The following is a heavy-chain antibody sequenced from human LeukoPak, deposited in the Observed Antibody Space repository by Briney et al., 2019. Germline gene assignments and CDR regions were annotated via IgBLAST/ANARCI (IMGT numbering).Heavy chain of an antibody. CDR2: INWNGGNT. J-gene: IGHJ4*02. D-gene: IGHD3-9*01. CDR3: ARDDLLTGYYNPPDF. CDR1: GFTFDDYG. V-gene: IGHV3-20*04. Sequence: GGSLRLSCAAPGFTFDDYGMSWVRQAPGKGLEWVSGINWNGGNTGYADSVKGRFTISRDNAKNSLYLQMNSLRAEDTALYYCARDDLLTGYYNPPDFWGQGTLVTVSS.